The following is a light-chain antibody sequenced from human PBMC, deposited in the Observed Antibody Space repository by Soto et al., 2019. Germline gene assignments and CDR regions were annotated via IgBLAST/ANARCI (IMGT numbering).Light chain of an antibody. CDR3: SSYTSSSFLVV. CDR2: DVS. J-gene: IGLJ2*01. CDR1: SSDVGGYNY. Sequence: QCALTQPASVSGSPGQSITISWTGTSSDVGGYNYVSWYQQHPGKAPKLMIYDVSNRPSGVSNRFSGSKSGNTASLTISGLQAEDEADYYCSSYTSSSFLVVFGGGTKLTVL. V-gene: IGLV2-14*01.